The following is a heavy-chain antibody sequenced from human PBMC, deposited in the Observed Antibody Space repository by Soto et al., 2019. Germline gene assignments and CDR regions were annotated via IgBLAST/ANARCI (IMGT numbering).Heavy chain of an antibody. V-gene: IGHV3-15*07. Sequence: GGSLRLSCAASGFTFSNAWMNWVRQAPGKGLEWVGRIKSKTDGGTTDYAAPVKGRFTIPRDDSKNTLYLQMNSLKTEDTAVYYCTTGEIVVVPAATFYYYYGMDVWGQGTTVTVSS. J-gene: IGHJ6*02. D-gene: IGHD2-2*01. CDR3: TTGEIVVVPAATFYYYYGMDV. CDR1: GFTFSNAW. CDR2: IKSKTDGGTT.